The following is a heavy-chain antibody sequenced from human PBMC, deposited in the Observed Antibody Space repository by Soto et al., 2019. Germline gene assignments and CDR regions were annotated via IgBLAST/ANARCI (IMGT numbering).Heavy chain of an antibody. CDR3: AREVAADGTFREDVFDI. V-gene: IGHV1-69*12. CDR2: TIPIFTTT. J-gene: IGHJ3*02. CDR1: GGTFSNHA. Sequence: QVHLVQSGAEVKKPGSSVKVSCKAPGGTFSNHAINWVRQAPGQGLEWMGRTIPIFTTTNYAQKFQGRVSMTADDSTTTAYMELSSLKHDDTAVYYCAREVAADGTFREDVFDIWGQGTLVTVSS. D-gene: IGHD6-13*01.